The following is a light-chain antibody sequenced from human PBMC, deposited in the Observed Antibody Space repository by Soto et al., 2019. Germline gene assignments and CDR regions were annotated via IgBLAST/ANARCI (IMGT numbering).Light chain of an antibody. CDR2: GAS. Sequence: EIVVTQSPGTLSLSPGEGATLSCRASQSVSSNYLAWYQQKPGQAPRLLIYGASNRATGIPDRFSGSGSGTEFTLTISRLEPEDFAVCYCQQYSSSPLTFGGGTKVDIK. V-gene: IGKV3-20*01. CDR1: QSVSSNY. J-gene: IGKJ4*01. CDR3: QQYSSSPLT.